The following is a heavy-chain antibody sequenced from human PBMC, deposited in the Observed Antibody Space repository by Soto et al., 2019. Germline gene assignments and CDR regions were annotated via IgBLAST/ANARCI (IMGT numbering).Heavy chain of an antibody. D-gene: IGHD5-12*01. J-gene: IGHJ4*02. CDR3: ARDHHRYSGYDYVDY. Sequence: GGSLRLSCAASGFTFSDYYMSWIRQAPGKGLEWVSYISASSSYTNYADSVKGRFTISRDNAKNSLYLQMNSLRAEDTAVYYCARDHHRYSGYDYVDYWGQGTLVTVSS. V-gene: IGHV3-11*05. CDR2: ISASSSYT. CDR1: GFTFSDYY.